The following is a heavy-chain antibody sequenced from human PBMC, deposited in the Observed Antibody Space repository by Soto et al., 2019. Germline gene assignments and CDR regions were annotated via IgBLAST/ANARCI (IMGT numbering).Heavy chain of an antibody. J-gene: IGHJ6*02. Sequence: GGSLRLSCAASGFTFSSYAMSWVRQAPGKGLEWVSAISGSGGSTYYADSVKGRFTISRDNSKNTLYLQMNSLRAEDTAVYYCAKRIAARPHYGMDVWGQGTTVTVSS. CDR1: GFTFSSYA. V-gene: IGHV3-23*01. D-gene: IGHD6-6*01. CDR3: AKRIAARPHYGMDV. CDR2: ISGSGGST.